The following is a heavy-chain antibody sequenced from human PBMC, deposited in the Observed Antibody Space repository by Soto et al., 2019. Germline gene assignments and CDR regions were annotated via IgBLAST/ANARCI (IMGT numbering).Heavy chain of an antibody. CDR2: ISSSGGST. Sequence: PGGSLRLSCSASGFTFRSYAMHWVRQAPGKGLEYVSAISSSGGSTYYADSMKGRFTTSRDNSKNTLYLQMSSLRAEDTAVYHCVRGSSSWYATNWFDPWGQGTLVTVSS. D-gene: IGHD6-13*01. CDR3: VRGSSSWYATNWFDP. CDR1: GFTFRSYA. J-gene: IGHJ5*02. V-gene: IGHV3-64D*06.